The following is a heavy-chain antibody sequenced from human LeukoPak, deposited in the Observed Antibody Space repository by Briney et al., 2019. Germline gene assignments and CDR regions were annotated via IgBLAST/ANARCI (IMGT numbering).Heavy chain of an antibody. CDR2: INPGNGDT. Sequence: ASVKVSCKGSGYTFTNYAAHWVRQAPGQRLEWLGWINPGNGDTKYSQNFQGRVTVTSDTSAATAYVELNSLTSEDTAVYYCARERWHCRVNCYSVYYYALDVWGQGTTVTVSS. V-gene: IGHV1-3*01. D-gene: IGHD2-15*01. CDR3: ARERWHCRVNCYSVYYYALDV. CDR1: GYTFTNYA. J-gene: IGHJ6*02.